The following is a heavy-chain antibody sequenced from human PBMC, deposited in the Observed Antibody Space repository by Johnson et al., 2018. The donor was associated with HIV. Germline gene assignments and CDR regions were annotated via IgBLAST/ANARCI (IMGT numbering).Heavy chain of an antibody. Sequence: VQLVESGGGVVRPGGSLRLSCTASGFTFDDYGMNWVRQAPGKGLEWVSGINWNGGNTGYADSVKGRFTISRDNAKNSLYLQMNSLRAEDTALYYCAREVTFYCSGGSCYSPAFDIWGQWTLVTVSS. CDR3: AREVTFYCSGGSCYSPAFDI. CDR2: INWNGGNT. V-gene: IGHV3-20*04. D-gene: IGHD2-15*01. J-gene: IGHJ3*02. CDR1: GFTFDDYG.